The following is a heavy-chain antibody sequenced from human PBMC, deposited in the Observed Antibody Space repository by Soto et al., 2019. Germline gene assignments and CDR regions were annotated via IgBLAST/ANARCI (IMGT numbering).Heavy chain of an antibody. CDR1: GGTIISSSYY. D-gene: IGHD3-16*01. CDR2: IYYSGST. J-gene: IGHJ6*03. V-gene: IGHV4-39*01. Sequence: SEPLSLTCTVSGGTIISSSYYWGWIRQPPGKGLEWIGSIYYSGSTYYNPSLKSRVTISVDTSKNQFSLKLSSVTAADTALYYCARGGGVYYYMDVWDKGTTVTVSS. CDR3: ARGGGVYYYMDV.